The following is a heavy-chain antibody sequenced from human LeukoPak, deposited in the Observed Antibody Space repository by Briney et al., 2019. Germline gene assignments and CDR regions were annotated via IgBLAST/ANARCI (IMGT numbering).Heavy chain of an antibody. CDR2: ISAYNGNT. Sequence: GATVKVSCKASGYTFTSYGISWVRQAPGQGLEWMGWISAYNGNTNYAQKLQGRVTMTTDTSTSTAYMELRSLRSEDTAVYYCARGTVVPAAMYYYDSSGYLLFDYWGQGTLVTVSS. J-gene: IGHJ4*02. D-gene: IGHD3-22*01. CDR3: ARGTVVPAAMYYYDSSGYLLFDY. CDR1: GYTFTSYG. V-gene: IGHV1-18*01.